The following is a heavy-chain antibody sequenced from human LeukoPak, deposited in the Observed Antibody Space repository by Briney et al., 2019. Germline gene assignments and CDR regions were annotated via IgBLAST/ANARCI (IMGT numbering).Heavy chain of an antibody. CDR1: GFTFSSYS. CDR3: ARDESSTNFDH. D-gene: IGHD6-13*01. J-gene: IGHJ4*02. CDR2: ISSSSSYI. V-gene: IGHV3-21*01. Sequence: GGSLRLSCAASGFTFSSYSMNWVRQAPGKGLEWVSSISSSSSYIYYADSVKGRFTISRDNAKNSLYLQMNSLRAEDTAVYYCARDESSTNFDHWGQGTLVTVSS.